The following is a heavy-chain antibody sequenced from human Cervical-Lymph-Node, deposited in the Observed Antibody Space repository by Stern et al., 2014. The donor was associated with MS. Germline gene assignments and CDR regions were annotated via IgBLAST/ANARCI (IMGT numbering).Heavy chain of an antibody. D-gene: IGHD4-23*01. Sequence: VHLVESGGGVVQPGRSLRLSCAASGFTFNTYGMHWVRQAPGKGLEWVALTSYGGSDEYYADSVKGRFSISRDNSKNMLYLQMNSLRAEDAAVYYCEKRAGNSPYYHYGMDVWGQGTTVTVSS. J-gene: IGHJ6*02. V-gene: IGHV3-30*18. CDR3: EKRAGNSPYYHYGMDV. CDR2: TSYGGSDE. CDR1: GFTFNTYG.